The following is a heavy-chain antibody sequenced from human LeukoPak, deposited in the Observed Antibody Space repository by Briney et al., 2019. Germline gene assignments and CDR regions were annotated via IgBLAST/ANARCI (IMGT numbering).Heavy chain of an antibody. CDR1: GFTFSSYG. CDR2: ISYDGSNK. CDR3: AKLFGAIAAAGTSVDY. D-gene: IGHD6-13*01. V-gene: IGHV3-30*18. J-gene: IGHJ4*02. Sequence: GGSLRLSCAASGFTFSSYGMHWVRQAPGKGLEWVAVISYDGSNKYYADSVKGRFTISRDNSKNTLYLQMNSLRAEDTAVYYCAKLFGAIAAAGTSVDYWGQGTLVTVSS.